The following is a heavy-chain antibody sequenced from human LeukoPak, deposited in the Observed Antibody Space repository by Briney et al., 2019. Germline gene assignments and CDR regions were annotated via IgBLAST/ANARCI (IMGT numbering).Heavy chain of an antibody. V-gene: IGHV4-31*03. D-gene: IGHD2-21*01. CDR1: GGSISSGGYY. J-gene: IGHJ4*02. Sequence: TLSLTCTVSGGSISSGGYYWSWIRQHPGKGLEWIGYIYYSGSTYYNPSLKSRVTISVDTSKNQFSLKLSSVTAADTAVYYCASTKGVISYFDYWGQGTLVTVSS. CDR2: IYYSGST. CDR3: ASTKGVISYFDY.